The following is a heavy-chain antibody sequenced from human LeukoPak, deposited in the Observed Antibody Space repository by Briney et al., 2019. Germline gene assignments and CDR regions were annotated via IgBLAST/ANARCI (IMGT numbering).Heavy chain of an antibody. CDR3: ARRGITMIVVVTLGRNWFDP. CDR2: INHSGST. J-gene: IGHJ5*02. Sequence: PSETLSLTCAVYGGSFSGYYWSWIRQPPGKGLEWIGEINHSGSTNYNPSLKSRVTISVDTSKNQFSLKLSSVTAADTAVYYCARRGITMIVVVTLGRNWFDPWGQGTLVTVSS. CDR1: GGSFSGYY. V-gene: IGHV4-34*01. D-gene: IGHD3-22*01.